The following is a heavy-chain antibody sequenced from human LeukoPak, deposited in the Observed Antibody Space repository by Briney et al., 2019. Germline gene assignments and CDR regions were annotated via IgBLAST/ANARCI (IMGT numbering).Heavy chain of an antibody. CDR1: GFTVSSNY. D-gene: IGHD3-9*01. Sequence: GGSLRLSCAASGFTVSSNYMSWVRQAPGKGLEWVSVIYSGGSTYYADSVKGRFTISRDNSKNTLYLQMNSLRAEDTAVYYCAREYYDIFRFRDYYYGMDVWGQGTTVTVSS. J-gene: IGHJ6*02. CDR3: AREYYDIFRFRDYYYGMDV. V-gene: IGHV3-53*01. CDR2: IYSGGST.